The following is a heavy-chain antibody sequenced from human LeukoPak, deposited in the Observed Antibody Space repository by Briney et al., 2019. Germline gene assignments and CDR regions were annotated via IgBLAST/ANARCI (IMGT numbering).Heavy chain of an antibody. CDR1: GYTFTSYG. V-gene: IGHV1-18*01. CDR2: ISGYNGNT. Sequence: ASVKVSCKASGYTFTSYGISWVRQAPGQGLEWMGWISGYNGNTNYAQKLQARVAMTTDTSTSTAYMELRSLRSDDTAVYYCARADHRLGEGFDYWGQGTLVTVSS. D-gene: IGHD3-16*01. J-gene: IGHJ4*02. CDR3: ARADHRLGEGFDY.